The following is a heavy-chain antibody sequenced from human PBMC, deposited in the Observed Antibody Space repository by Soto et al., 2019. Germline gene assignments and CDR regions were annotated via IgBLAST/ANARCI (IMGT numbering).Heavy chain of an antibody. V-gene: IGHV4-34*01. CDR3: ARDVRGSPNYYGSGSILYYYYYYMDV. Sequence: SETLSLTCAVYGGSFSGYYWSWIRQPPEKGLEWIREIKQSGSTNNSPSLKSRVTISVYTSKNQFSLKLSSVTAADSAVYYCARDVRGSPNYYGSGSILYYYYYYMDVWGKGTTVTVSS. J-gene: IGHJ6*03. CDR1: GGSFSGYY. CDR2: IKQSGST. D-gene: IGHD3-10*01.